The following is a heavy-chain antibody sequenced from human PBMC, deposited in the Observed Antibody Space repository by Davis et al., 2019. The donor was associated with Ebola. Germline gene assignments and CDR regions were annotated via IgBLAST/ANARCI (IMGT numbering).Heavy chain of an antibody. CDR2: INPNSGGT. CDR1: GYTFTGYY. CDR3: ARSVGYCSSTSCTLYYYYGMDV. J-gene: IGHJ6*02. V-gene: IGHV1-2*02. D-gene: IGHD2-2*01. Sequence: ASVKVSCKASGYTFTGYYMHWVRQAPGQGLEWMGWINPNSGGTNYAQKFQGRVNMTRDTSISTAYTESRLRSDDTAVYYCARSVGYCSSTSCTLYYYYGMDVWGQGTTVTVSS.